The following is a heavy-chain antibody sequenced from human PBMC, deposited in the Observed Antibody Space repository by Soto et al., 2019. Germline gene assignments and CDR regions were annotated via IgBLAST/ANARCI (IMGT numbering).Heavy chain of an antibody. V-gene: IGHV3-21*01. Sequence: GGSLRLSCAASGFTFSSYSMNWVRQAPGKGLEWVSSISSSSSYIYYADSVKGRFTISRDNAKNSLYLQMNSLRAEDTAVYYCAISFFAAAGNLDPWGQGTLVTVSS. J-gene: IGHJ5*02. CDR2: ISSSSSYI. CDR1: GFTFSSYS. D-gene: IGHD6-13*01. CDR3: AISFFAAAGNLDP.